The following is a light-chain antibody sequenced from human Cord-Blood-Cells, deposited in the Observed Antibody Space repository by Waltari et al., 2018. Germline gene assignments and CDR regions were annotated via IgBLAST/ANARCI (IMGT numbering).Light chain of an antibody. CDR3: AAWDDSLSYV. V-gene: IGLV1-47*01. CDR1: SLNIGSNS. CDR2: RNN. J-gene: IGLJ1*01. Sequence: QSVLTQPPSASGTPGQRVTIPCSGSSLNIGSNSVYWYQQLPGTAPKLLIYRNNQRPSGVPDRFSGSKSGTSASLAISGLRSEDEADYYCAAWDDSLSYVFGTGTKVTVL.